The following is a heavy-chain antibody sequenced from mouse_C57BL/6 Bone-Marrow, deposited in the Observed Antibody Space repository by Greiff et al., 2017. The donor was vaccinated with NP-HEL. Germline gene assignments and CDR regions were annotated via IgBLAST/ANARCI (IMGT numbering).Heavy chain of an antibody. Sequence: QVHVKQSGAELARPGASVKLSCKASGYTFTSYGISWVKQRTGQGLEWIGEIYPRSGNTYYNEKFKGKATLTADKSSSTAYMELRSLTSEDSAVYFCARFITTVEGGYFDVWGTGTTVTVSS. CDR3: ARFITTVEGGYFDV. CDR2: IYPRSGNT. V-gene: IGHV1-81*01. CDR1: GYTFTSYG. D-gene: IGHD1-1*01. J-gene: IGHJ1*03.